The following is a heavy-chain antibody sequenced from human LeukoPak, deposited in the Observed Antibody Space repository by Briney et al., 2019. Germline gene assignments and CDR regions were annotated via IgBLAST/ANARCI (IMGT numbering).Heavy chain of an antibody. CDR3: ARRHYYNTLTGYFENCFDP. CDR1: GDSISSSTYY. J-gene: IGHJ5*02. CDR2: MYYSGTT. V-gene: IGHV4-39*01. Sequence: HSETPRHNCTFSGDSISSSTYYWPWIRQPPGKGLERIGSMYYSGTTYYYPSLWSLFSISSDTYNNQFSLKLSSVSAADTAVYYCARRHYYNTLTGYFENCFDPCGQ. D-gene: IGHD3-9*01.